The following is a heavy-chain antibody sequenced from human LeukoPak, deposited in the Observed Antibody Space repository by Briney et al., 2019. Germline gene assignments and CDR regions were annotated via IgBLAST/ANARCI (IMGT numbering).Heavy chain of an antibody. Sequence: GGSLRLSCAASGFTFSTYAMNWVRQAPGKGLEWVSTISGSGGSTNYADSVKGRFTISRDNSKNTLYLQMNSLRAEDTAVYYCAKDPADYSSGWYYFDSWGQGTLVTVSS. J-gene: IGHJ4*02. CDR2: ISGSGGST. V-gene: IGHV3-23*01. CDR1: GFTFSTYA. D-gene: IGHD6-19*01. CDR3: AKDPADYSSGWYYFDS.